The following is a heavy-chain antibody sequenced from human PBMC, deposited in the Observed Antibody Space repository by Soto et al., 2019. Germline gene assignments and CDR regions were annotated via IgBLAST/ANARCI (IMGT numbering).Heavy chain of an antibody. V-gene: IGHV4-59*12. CDR1: GGSISSYY. J-gene: IGHJ4*02. CDR2: INHSGST. CDR3: ARGRYYDSSGYTFCDY. D-gene: IGHD3-22*01. Sequence: SETLSLTCTVSGGSISSYYWSWIRQPPGKGLEWIGYINHSGSTNYNPSLKSRVTISVDTSKNQFSLKLSSVTAADTAVYYCARGRYYDSSGYTFCDYWGQGTLVTVSS.